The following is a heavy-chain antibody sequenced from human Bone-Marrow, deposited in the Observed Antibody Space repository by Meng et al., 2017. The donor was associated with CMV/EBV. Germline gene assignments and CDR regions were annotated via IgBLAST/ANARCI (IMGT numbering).Heavy chain of an antibody. CDR2: ISYDGSNK. V-gene: IGHV3-30-3*01. J-gene: IGHJ4*02. Sequence: GGSLRLSCAASGFTFSSYAMHWVRQAPGKGLEWVAVISYDGSNKYYADSGKGRFTISRDNSKNTLYLQMNSLRAEDTAVYYCARNSGSAPGIFDYWGQGTLVTVSS. CDR1: GFTFSSYA. CDR3: ARNSGSAPGIFDY. D-gene: IGHD1-26*01.